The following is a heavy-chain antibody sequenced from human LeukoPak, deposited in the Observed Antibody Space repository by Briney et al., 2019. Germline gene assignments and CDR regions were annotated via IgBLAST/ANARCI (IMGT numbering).Heavy chain of an antibody. D-gene: IGHD2-2*01. V-gene: IGHV4-59*01. Sequence: SETLSLTCTVSGGSISSNYWSWIRQPPGKGLECIGYIYYSGSTNYNPSLKSRITISVDTSKNQYSLKLSSVTAADTAMYYWARTAMVPAAMHTWCFDLWGRGTLVTVSS. CDR2: IYYSGST. J-gene: IGHJ2*01. CDR3: ARTAMVPAAMHTWCFDL. CDR1: GGSISSNY.